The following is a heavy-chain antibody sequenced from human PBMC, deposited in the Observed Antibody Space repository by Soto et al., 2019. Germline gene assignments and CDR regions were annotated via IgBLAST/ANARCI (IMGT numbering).Heavy chain of an antibody. D-gene: IGHD3-10*01. Sequence: SETLSLTCSVSGGSINSYWWSWIRQPAGKGLEWIGRIYSSGTTDYNPSLNSRATLSVETSKNQFSLKLSSVTAADTAVYYCARDIGSYAYGEGYWGQGIQVTVSS. CDR3: ARDIGSYAYGEGY. CDR1: GGSINSYW. J-gene: IGHJ4*02. V-gene: IGHV4-4*07. CDR2: IYSSGTT.